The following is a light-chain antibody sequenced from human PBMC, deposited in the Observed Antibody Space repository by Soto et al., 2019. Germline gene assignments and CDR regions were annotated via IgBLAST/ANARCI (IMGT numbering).Light chain of an antibody. CDR3: QQANSFPYT. CDR2: AAS. V-gene: IGKV1-12*01. Sequence: DIQMTQSPSSVSASVGDRVTITCRASQGINNWLAWYQEKPGKAPKLLIYAASNWQSGVPSRFSGSGSGTDFTRTISSLQPEDFATYYCQQANSFPYTFGQGTKLESK. CDR1: QGINNW. J-gene: IGKJ2*01.